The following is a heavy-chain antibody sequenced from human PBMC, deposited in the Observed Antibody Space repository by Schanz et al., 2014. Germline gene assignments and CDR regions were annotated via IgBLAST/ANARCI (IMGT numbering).Heavy chain of an antibody. CDR2: INPNSGGT. D-gene: IGHD5-12*01. V-gene: IGHV1-2*06. Sequence: QVQLVQSGAEVKKLGASVKVSCKASGYTFTDYYMHWVRQAPGQGLEWMGRINPNSGGTNYAQKCQVRVTMTRDTSISTAYMEMRRLISDATAVYYCEREMLDIVAAMDDDAFDIWGQGPMVTVSS. CDR1: GYTFTDYY. CDR3: EREMLDIVAAMDDDAFDI. J-gene: IGHJ3*02.